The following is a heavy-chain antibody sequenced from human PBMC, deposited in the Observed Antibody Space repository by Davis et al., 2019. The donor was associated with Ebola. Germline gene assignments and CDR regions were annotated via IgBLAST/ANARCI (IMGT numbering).Heavy chain of an antibody. V-gene: IGHV1-18*01. D-gene: IGHD6-13*01. J-gene: IGHJ4*02. CDR3: ARERGWALYSSSWFDY. CDR1: GYTFTSYG. CDR2: ISAYNGNT. Sequence: ASVKVSCKASGYTFTSYGISWVRQAPGQGLEWMGWISAYNGNTNYAQKLQGRVTMTTDTSTSTAYMELRSLRSDDTAVYYCARERGWALYSSSWFDYWGQGTLVTVSS.